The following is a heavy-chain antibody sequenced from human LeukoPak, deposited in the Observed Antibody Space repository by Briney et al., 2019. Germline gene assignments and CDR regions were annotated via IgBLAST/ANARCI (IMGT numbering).Heavy chain of an antibody. D-gene: IGHD2-2*01. CDR1: GFTFSSYA. J-gene: IGHJ3*02. V-gene: IGHV3-23*01. CDR2: IGGSSGTT. Sequence: GGSLRLSCVVSGFTFSSYAMSWVRQAPGKGLEWVSAIGGSSGTTYYADSVKGRLTISRDNSENTLYLQMNSLRAEDTAVYYCAKERVRCSSASCYPDAFDIWGQGTMVTVSS. CDR3: AKERVRCSSASCYPDAFDI.